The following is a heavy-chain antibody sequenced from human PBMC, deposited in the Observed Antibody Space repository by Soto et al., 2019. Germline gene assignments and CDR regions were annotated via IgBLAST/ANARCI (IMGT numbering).Heavy chain of an antibody. V-gene: IGHV1-24*01. Sequence: AGEVCCKVSGDTLTELSRHWVRQAPGKGLEWMGGFDPEDGETIYAQKFQGRVTMTEDTSTDTAYMELSSLRSEDTAVYYCATAYYYDKGPGYWGQGTLVTVSS. CDR3: ATAYYYDKGPGY. CDR2: FDPEDGET. CDR1: GDTLTELS. J-gene: IGHJ4*02. D-gene: IGHD3-22*01.